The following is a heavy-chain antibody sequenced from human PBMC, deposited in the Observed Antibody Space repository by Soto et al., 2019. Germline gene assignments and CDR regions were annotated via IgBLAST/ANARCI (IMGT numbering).Heavy chain of an antibody. J-gene: IGHJ5*02. CDR2: IYHSGST. D-gene: IGHD2-21*02. V-gene: IGHV4-39*02. CDR1: GGSITSSEYY. CDR3: ARVGPYCGGDCYSPPP. Sequence: PSETLSLTCTVSGGSITSSEYYWGWIRQPPGKGLEWIGTIYHSGSTYYNPSLKSRVTISVDASENHFSLKLSSVTAADTAVYYCARVGPYCGGDCYSPPPWGQGTLVTVSS.